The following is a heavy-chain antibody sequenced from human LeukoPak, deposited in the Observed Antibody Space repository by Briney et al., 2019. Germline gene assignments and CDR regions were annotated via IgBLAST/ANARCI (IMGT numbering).Heavy chain of an antibody. Sequence: ASVKVSCKASGYTFTSYYMHWVRQAPGQGLEWMGWINAGNGNTKYSQKFQGRVTITRDTSASTAYMELSSLRSEDTAVYYCASGRGSYSGGIDYWGQGTLVTVSS. J-gene: IGHJ4*02. V-gene: IGHV1-3*01. CDR1: GYTFTSYY. CDR3: ASGRGSYSGGIDY. CDR2: INAGNGNT. D-gene: IGHD1-26*01.